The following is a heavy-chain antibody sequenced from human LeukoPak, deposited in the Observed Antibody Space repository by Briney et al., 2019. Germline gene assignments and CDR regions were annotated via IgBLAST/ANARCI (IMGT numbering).Heavy chain of an antibody. D-gene: IGHD4-17*01. CDR1: GGSFSGHY. J-gene: IGHJ6*03. Sequence: PSETLSLTCAVYGGSFSGHYWSWIRQPPGKGLEWIGEINHSGSTNYNPSLKSRVTISVDTSKNQFSLKLNSVTAADTAVCYCARAETTGLPGYYYYMDVWGKGTTVTISS. CDR2: INHSGST. V-gene: IGHV4-34*01. CDR3: ARAETTGLPGYYYYMDV.